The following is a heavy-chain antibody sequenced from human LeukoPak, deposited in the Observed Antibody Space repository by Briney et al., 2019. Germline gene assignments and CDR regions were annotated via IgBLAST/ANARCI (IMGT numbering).Heavy chain of an antibody. J-gene: IGHJ6*03. CDR1: GFSFTSYG. V-gene: IGHV3-30*02. CDR3: AKDRCSNGIGCYYYYMDV. Sequence: GGSLRLSCAASGFSFTSYGMHWVRQAPGKGLEWVAYIQYDGSNQQYADSVKGRFSISRDSSKNILNPQMNSLRGDDTAVYYCAKDRCSNGIGCYYYYMDVWGKGTTVTIYS. CDR2: IQYDGSNQ. D-gene: IGHD2-8*01.